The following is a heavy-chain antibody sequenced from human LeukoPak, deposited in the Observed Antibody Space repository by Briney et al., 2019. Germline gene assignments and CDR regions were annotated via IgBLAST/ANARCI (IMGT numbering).Heavy chain of an antibody. V-gene: IGHV3-15*01. CDR2: IKSKGEGETT. CDR1: GFTLTNAW. CDR3: ITDLGITMIRGVIVS. D-gene: IGHD3-10*01. J-gene: IGHJ4*02. Sequence: PGDSLGLSCAASGFTLTNAWMSWVRQAPGKGLEWVGRIKSKGEGETTDYAGPVQGRFTMSRDDSEATPYLFMHSLKSEDTAVYYCITDLGITMIRGVIVSWGQGTLVTVSS.